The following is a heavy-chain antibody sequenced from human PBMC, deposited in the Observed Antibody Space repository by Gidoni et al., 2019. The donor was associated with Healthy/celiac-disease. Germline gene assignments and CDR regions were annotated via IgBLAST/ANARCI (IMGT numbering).Heavy chain of an antibody. CDR3: ALTTVSVLYYYGMDV. CDR1: GFTFSSYA. D-gene: IGHD4-4*01. V-gene: IGHV3-23*01. CDR2: IRGSGGST. Sequence: EVQLLESGGGLVQPGGSLRLSCAASGFTFSSYAMSWVRQAPGKGLEWVSGIRGSGGSTYYANSVKGRFTISRDNSKNTLYQQMNSLRAEDTAVYYCALTTVSVLYYYGMDVWGQGTTVTVSS. J-gene: IGHJ6*02.